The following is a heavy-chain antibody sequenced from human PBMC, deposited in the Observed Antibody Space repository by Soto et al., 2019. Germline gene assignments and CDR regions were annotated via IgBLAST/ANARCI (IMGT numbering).Heavy chain of an antibody. CDR2: IYYSGST. J-gene: IGHJ6*02. Sequence: PSETLSLTCTVSGGSISSGGYYWSWIRQHPGKGLEWIGYIYYSGSTYYNPSLKSRVTISVDTSKNQFSLKLSSVTAADTALDYSARGRGVVVPPAKAYYYYGMDVWGQGTTATVSS. CDR3: ARGRGVVVPPAKAYYYYGMDV. V-gene: IGHV4-31*03. CDR1: GGSISSGGYY. D-gene: IGHD2-2*01.